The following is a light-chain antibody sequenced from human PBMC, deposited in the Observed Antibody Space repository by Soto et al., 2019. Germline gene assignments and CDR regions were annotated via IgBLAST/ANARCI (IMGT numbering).Light chain of an antibody. CDR1: QTSSSW. CDR3: QQYDNYPLT. V-gene: IGKV1-5*01. Sequence: DIQMTQSPSTLSGSVGDRVTITCRASQTSSSWLAWYQQKPGRAPKFLIYDASSLESGVPSRFSGSGSGTEFTLTISNLQPDDFATYYCQQYDNYPLTFGGGTKVEI. J-gene: IGKJ4*01. CDR2: DAS.